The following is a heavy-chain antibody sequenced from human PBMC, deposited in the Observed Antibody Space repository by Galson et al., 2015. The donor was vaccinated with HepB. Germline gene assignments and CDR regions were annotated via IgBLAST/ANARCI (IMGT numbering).Heavy chain of an antibody. CDR1: GFTFSSYA. D-gene: IGHD6-19*01. V-gene: IGHV3-23*01. Sequence: SLRLSCAASGFTFSSYAMSWVRQAPGKGLEWVSAISGSGGSTYYADSVKGRFTISRDNSKNTLYLQMNSLRAEDTVVYYCAKREQWLDYHDAFDIWGQGTMVTVSS. CDR3: AKREQWLDYHDAFDI. CDR2: ISGSGGST. J-gene: IGHJ3*02.